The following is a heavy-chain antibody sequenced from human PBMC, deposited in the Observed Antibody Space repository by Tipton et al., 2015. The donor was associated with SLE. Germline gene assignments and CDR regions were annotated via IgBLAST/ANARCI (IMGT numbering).Heavy chain of an antibody. CDR1: GGSFSGYY. J-gene: IGHJ4*02. CDR2: INHSGST. V-gene: IGHV4-34*01. Sequence: TLSLTCAVYGGSFSGYYWSWIRQPPRKGLAWIGEINHSGSTNYNPSLKSRVTISVDTSKNQFSLKLSSVTAADTAVYYCARGDRAFDYWDQGTLVTVSS. CDR3: ARGDRAFDY. D-gene: IGHD5-18*01.